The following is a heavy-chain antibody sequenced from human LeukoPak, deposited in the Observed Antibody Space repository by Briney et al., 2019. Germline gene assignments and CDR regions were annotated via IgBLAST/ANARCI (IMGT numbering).Heavy chain of an antibody. V-gene: IGHV1-8*01. J-gene: IGHJ4*02. Sequence: ASVKVSCKASGYTFTSYDINWVRQATGQGLEWMGWMNPNSGDTSYAQNFRGRVTMARNISISTAYLELSSLRSEDTAVYYCARPASVTSGFDCWGQGTLVTVSS. CDR2: MNPNSGDT. CDR1: GYTFTSYD. CDR3: ARPASVTSGFDC. D-gene: IGHD2-21*02.